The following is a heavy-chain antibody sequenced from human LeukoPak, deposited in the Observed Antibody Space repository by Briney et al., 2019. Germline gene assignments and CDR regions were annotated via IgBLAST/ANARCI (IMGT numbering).Heavy chain of an antibody. D-gene: IGHD1-26*01. CDR1: GFHFDDYA. V-gene: IGHV3-9*01. Sequence: TGGSLRLSCAASGFHFDDYAMHWVRQAPGKGLEWVSGISWNSGSIGYADSVKGRFTISRDNAKNSLYLQMNSLRAEDTAIYYCVRDRGTYRPIDYWGQGTLVTVSS. CDR3: VRDRGTYRPIDY. CDR2: ISWNSGSI. J-gene: IGHJ4*02.